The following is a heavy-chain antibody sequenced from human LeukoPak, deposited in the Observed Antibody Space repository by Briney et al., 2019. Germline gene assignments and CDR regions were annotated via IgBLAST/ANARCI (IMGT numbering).Heavy chain of an antibody. D-gene: IGHD3-9*01. J-gene: IGHJ4*02. CDR2: INPSGGST. V-gene: IGHV1-46*01. CDR3: ARNVLRYFDGPGGY. Sequence: ASVKVSCKASGGTFSSYAISWVRQAPGQGLEWMGIINPSGGSTSYAQKFQGRVTMTRDTSTSTVYMELSSLRSEDTAVYYCARNVLRYFDGPGGYRGQGTLVTVSS. CDR1: GGTFSSYA.